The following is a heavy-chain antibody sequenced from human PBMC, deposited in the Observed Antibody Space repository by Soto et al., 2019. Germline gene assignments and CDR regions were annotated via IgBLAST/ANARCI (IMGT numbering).Heavy chain of an antibody. CDR1: GFSFRNYV. Sequence: EVHLVHSGGGLVPPGGSLSLSCAASGFSFRNYVMRWVRQSPGKGLEGVSSISDSGGTSYYADAVKGQFTVSRDNPKNTRDLPRNCLRAEEAARYYCAKRLIALLTLDSCGQGTLVTVSS. D-gene: IGHD1-26*01. CDR3: AKRLIALLTLDS. J-gene: IGHJ4*02. CDR2: ISDSGGTS. V-gene: IGHV3-23*04.